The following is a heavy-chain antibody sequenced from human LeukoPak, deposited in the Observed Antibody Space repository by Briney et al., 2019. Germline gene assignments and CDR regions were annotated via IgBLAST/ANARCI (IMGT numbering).Heavy chain of an antibody. CDR2: ISSSSSYI. D-gene: IGHD2-15*01. CDR1: GFTFSSYS. V-gene: IGHV3-21*01. Sequence: GGSLRLSCAASGFTFSSYSMNWVRQAPGKGLEWVSSISSSSSYIYYADSVKGRFAISRDNAKNSLYLQMNSLRAEDTAVYYCAREMVAHGAFDIWGQGTMFTVSS. J-gene: IGHJ3*02. CDR3: AREMVAHGAFDI.